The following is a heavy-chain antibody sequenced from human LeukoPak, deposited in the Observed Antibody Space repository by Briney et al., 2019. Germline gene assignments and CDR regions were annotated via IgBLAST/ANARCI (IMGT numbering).Heavy chain of an antibody. CDR3: AKGIGYCSGGSCYSHFDY. D-gene: IGHD2-15*01. J-gene: IGHJ4*02. CDR1: GFTFSSYA. Sequence: GGSLRLSCAASGFTFSSYAMSWVRQAPGKGLEWVSAISGSGGSTYYADSVKGRFTISRDNSKNTLYLQMNSLRAEDTAVYYCAKGIGYCSGGSCYSHFDYWGQGTLVTVSS. CDR2: ISGSGGST. V-gene: IGHV3-23*01.